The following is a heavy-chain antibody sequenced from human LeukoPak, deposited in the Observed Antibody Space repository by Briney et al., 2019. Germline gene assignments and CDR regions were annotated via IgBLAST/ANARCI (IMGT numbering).Heavy chain of an antibody. CDR2: IRYDGSNK. V-gene: IGHV3-30*02. CDR1: GFTVSSNY. Sequence: GGSLRLSCAASGFTVSSNYMSWVRQAPGKGLEWVAFIRYDGSNKYYADSVKGRFTISRDNSKNTLYLQMNSLRAEDTAVYYCANRDFDYWGQGTLVTVSS. CDR3: ANRDFDY. J-gene: IGHJ4*02.